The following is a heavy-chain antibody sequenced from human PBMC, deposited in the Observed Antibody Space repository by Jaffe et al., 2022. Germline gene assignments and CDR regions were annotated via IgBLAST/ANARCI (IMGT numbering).Heavy chain of an antibody. CDR1: GFTFSSYA. J-gene: IGHJ4*02. CDR2: ISGSGGII. Sequence: EVQLLESGGGLVQPGGSLRLSCAASGFTFSSYAMSWVRQAPGKGLEWVSGISGSGGIIYYADSVKGRFTISRDNSKSTLYLQMNSLRAEDTAVYYCAKKQTTAGTFDYWGQGTLVTVSS. D-gene: IGHD6-13*01. CDR3: AKKQTTAGTFDY. V-gene: IGHV3-23*01.